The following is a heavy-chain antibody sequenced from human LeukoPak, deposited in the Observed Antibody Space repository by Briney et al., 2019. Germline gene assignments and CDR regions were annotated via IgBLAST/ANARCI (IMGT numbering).Heavy chain of an antibody. V-gene: IGHV3-66*01. Sequence: EGSLRLSCAASGFTVSSNYMSWVRQAPGKGLEWVSVIYSGGSTYYADSVKGRFTISRDNSKNTLYLQMNSLRAEDTAVYYCASSGSSSWYLGVVGLTRAMDVWGQGTTVTVSS. CDR1: GFTVSSNY. D-gene: IGHD6-13*01. CDR3: ASSGSSSWYLGVVGLTRAMDV. CDR2: IYSGGST. J-gene: IGHJ6*02.